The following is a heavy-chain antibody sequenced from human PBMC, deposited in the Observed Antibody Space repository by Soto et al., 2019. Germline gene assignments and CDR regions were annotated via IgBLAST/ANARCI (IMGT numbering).Heavy chain of an antibody. CDR3: AKGTNDFWSGYYHKKYGMDV. V-gene: IGHV3-23*01. J-gene: IGHJ6*02. D-gene: IGHD3-3*01. CDR1: GFTFSSYA. Sequence: GGSLRLSCAASGFTFSSYAMSWVRQAPGKGLEWVSAISGSGGSTYYADSVKGRFTISRDNSKNTLYLQMNSLRAEDTAVYYCAKGTNDFWSGYYHKKYGMDVWGQGTTVTVSS. CDR2: ISGSGGST.